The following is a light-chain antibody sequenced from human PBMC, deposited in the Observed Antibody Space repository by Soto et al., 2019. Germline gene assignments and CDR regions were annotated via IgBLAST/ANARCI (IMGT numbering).Light chain of an antibody. CDR2: DAS. Sequence: EIVLTQSPATLSFSPGERATLSCRASQSVSSYLAWYQQKPGQAPRLLIYDASNRATGIPARFSGSGSGTDLTLTISSLEPEDVAVYYCQQRSNWPPFTFGPGTKVDIK. J-gene: IGKJ3*01. CDR3: QQRSNWPPFT. V-gene: IGKV3-11*01. CDR1: QSVSSY.